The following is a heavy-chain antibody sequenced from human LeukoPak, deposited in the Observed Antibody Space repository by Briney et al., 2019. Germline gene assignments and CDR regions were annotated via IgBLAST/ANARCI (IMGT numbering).Heavy chain of an antibody. J-gene: IGHJ3*02. CDR2: INPNSGGT. V-gene: IGHV1-2*06. CDR3: ARVRTTMHAFDI. Sequence: AAVEVSCKASGYPFRNYGITWVRQAPGQGLEWMGRINPNSGGTNYAQKFQGRVTMTRDTSISTAYMELSRLRSDDTAVYYCARVRTTMHAFDIWGQGTMVTVSS. D-gene: IGHD4-17*01. CDR1: GYPFRNYG.